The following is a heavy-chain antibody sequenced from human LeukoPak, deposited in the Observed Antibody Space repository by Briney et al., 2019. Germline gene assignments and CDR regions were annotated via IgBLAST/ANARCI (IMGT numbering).Heavy chain of an antibody. Sequence: SQTLSLTCTVSGGSISSSSYYWGWIRQPPGKGLEWIGSIYYSGSTYYNPSLKSRVTISVDTSKNQFSLKLSSVTAADTAVYYCARVRIAAGPNAFDIWGQGTMVTVSS. J-gene: IGHJ3*02. CDR3: ARVRIAAGPNAFDI. D-gene: IGHD6-13*01. CDR2: IYYSGST. CDR1: GGSISSSSYY. V-gene: IGHV4-39*07.